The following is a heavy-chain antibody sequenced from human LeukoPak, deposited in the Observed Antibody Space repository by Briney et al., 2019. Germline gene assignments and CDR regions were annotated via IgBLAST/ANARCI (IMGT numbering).Heavy chain of an antibody. J-gene: IGHJ5*02. V-gene: IGHV3-23*01. Sequence: LTGGSLRLSCAASGFNFGRYYMTWVCQAPGKGLEWVSVISDSGGYTYYADSVKGRFTVSRDNSRNTLSLQTNSLRAEDTAIYYCAKKIVTGPGHNWFDPWGQGTLVTVSS. CDR3: AKKIVTGPGHNWFDP. CDR1: GFNFGRYY. D-gene: IGHD2-21*02. CDR2: ISDSGGYT.